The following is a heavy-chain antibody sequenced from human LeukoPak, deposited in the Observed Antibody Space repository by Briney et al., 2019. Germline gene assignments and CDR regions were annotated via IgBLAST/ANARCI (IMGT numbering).Heavy chain of an antibody. CDR3: ARGPSCSSMTWPYWFDP. V-gene: IGHV1-8*01. J-gene: IGHJ5*02. CDR2: MNPSSGNT. Sequence: ASVKVSCKASGFTFCNYDISGGSQGPGQRLEWMLWMNPSSGNTGYAQKSQDRVSMTRKTTINTDYMQLSSLTAEATAVYYCARGPSCSSMTWPYWFDPWGQGTLVTVSS. CDR1: GFTFCNYD. D-gene: IGHD2-2*01.